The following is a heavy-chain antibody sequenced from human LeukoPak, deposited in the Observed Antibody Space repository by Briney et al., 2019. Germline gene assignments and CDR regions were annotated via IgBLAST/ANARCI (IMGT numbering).Heavy chain of an antibody. CDR3: AKDPLDNYGFNN. Sequence: TGGSLRLSCAASGFTFTSYVISWVRQAPGKGLEWVSSISGSGGSTYYADSVKGRFAISRDNSKNTVYLQMNSLRGEDTAIYYCAKDPLDNYGFNNWGQGTLVTVSS. V-gene: IGHV3-23*01. D-gene: IGHD5-18*01. CDR1: GFTFTSYV. CDR2: ISGSGGST. J-gene: IGHJ4*02.